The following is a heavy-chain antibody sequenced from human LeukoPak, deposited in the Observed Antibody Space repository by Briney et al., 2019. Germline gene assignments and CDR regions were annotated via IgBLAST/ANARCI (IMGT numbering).Heavy chain of an antibody. CDR1: GYTFTGYY. CDR2: INPNSCGT. D-gene: IGHD3-22*01. Sequence: ASVKVSCKASGYTFTGYYMHWVRQAPGQGLEWMGRINPNSCGTNYAQKFQGRVTMTRDTSISTAYMELSRLRSDDTAVYYCARERRFNSMIVVVLFDYWGQGTLVTVSS. CDR3: ARERRFNSMIVVVLFDY. J-gene: IGHJ4*02. V-gene: IGHV1-2*06.